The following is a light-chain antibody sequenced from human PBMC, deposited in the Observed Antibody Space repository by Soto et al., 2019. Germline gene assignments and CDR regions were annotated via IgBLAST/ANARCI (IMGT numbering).Light chain of an antibody. CDR1: SSNIGAGYD. J-gene: IGLJ1*01. CDR2: GNS. CDR3: QSYDSSLSGPSYV. Sequence: QSVLTQPPSVSGAPGQRVTISCTGSSSNIGAGYDVHWYQQLPGAAPKLLIYGNSNRPSGVPDRFSGSKSGTSASLAITGLQAEYEADYYCQSYDSSLSGPSYVFGTGTKLTVL. V-gene: IGLV1-40*01.